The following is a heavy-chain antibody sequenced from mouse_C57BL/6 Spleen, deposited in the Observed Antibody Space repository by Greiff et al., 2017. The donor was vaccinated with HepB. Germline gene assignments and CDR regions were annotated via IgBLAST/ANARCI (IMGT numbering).Heavy chain of an antibody. CDR2: IHPNSGST. J-gene: IGHJ2*01. CDR3: ARDYGSRMPFDY. CDR1: GYTFTSYW. V-gene: IGHV1-64*01. D-gene: IGHD1-1*01. Sequence: VQLQQPGAELVKPGASVKLSCKASGYTFTSYWMHWVKQRPGQGLEWIGMIHPNSGSTNYNEKFKSKATLTVDKSSSTAYMQLSSLTSEDSAVYYCARDYGSRMPFDYWGQGTTLTVSS.